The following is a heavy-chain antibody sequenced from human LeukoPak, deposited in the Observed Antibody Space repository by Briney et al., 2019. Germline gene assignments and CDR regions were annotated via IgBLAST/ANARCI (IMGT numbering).Heavy chain of an antibody. J-gene: IGHJ4*02. V-gene: IGHV4-59*01. Sequence: SETLSLTCTVSGGSISSYYWSWIRQPPGKGLEWIGYIYYSGSTNYNPSLKSRVTLSVDTSKNQFSLKLSSVTAADTAVYYCARGIAAAGSFDYWGQGTLVTVSS. CDR2: IYYSGST. CDR3: ARGIAAAGSFDY. D-gene: IGHD6-13*01. CDR1: GGSISSYY.